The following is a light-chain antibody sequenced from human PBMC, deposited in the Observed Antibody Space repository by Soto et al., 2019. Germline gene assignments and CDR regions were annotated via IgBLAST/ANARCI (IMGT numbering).Light chain of an antibody. CDR1: RNDVGGYNY. CDR3: SSYAGSSNV. CDR2: EVN. V-gene: IGLV2-8*01. Sequence: QSALTQPPSASGSPGQRVAMSCTGTRNDVGGYNYVSLYQQHTGKAAKLMIYEVNQRPSGVPDRFSGSKSGNPASLTVSGLQAEDEADYYCSSYAGSSNVFGTGTKVTVL. J-gene: IGLJ1*01.